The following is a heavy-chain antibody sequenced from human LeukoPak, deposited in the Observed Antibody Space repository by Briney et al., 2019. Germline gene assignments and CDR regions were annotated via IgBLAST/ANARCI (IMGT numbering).Heavy chain of an antibody. CDR2: ISGSGGST. CDR3: AKDPTVASSWRNLGVGYFDY. D-gene: IGHD6-13*01. CDR1: GFTFSSYA. V-gene: IGHV3-23*01. Sequence: GGSLRLSCAASGFTFSSYAMSWVRQAPGKGLEWVSAISGSGGSTYYADSVKGRFTISRDNSKYTLYLQMNSLRAEDTAVYYCAKDPTVASSWRNLGVGYFDYWGQGTLVTVSS. J-gene: IGHJ4*02.